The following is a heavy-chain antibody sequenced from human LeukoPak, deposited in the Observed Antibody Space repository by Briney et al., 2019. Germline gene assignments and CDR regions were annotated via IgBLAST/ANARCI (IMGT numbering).Heavy chain of an antibody. D-gene: IGHD3-10*01. V-gene: IGHV3-7*01. J-gene: IGHJ4*02. Sequence: PGGSLRLSCAASGFTFSSDGMSWVRQAPGKGLEWVANIKQDGSEKFYVDSVKGRFTISRDNAKNSLYLQMHSLRAEDTAVYYCGGGLVRGPKDYWGQGTLVTVSS. CDR3: GGGLVRGPKDY. CDR2: IKQDGSEK. CDR1: GFTFSSDG.